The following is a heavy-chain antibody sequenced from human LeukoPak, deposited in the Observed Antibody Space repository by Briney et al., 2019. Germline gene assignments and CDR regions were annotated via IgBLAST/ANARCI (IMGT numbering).Heavy chain of an antibody. Sequence: SETLSLTCTVSGVSISSSSYHWDWIRQPPGKGLEWIGSIYDSGSTYYSPSLKSRVTISVDTSKNQFSPRLNSVTAADMAVYYCARQVLHTAMDYWGQGTLVTVSS. CDR1: GVSISSSSYH. D-gene: IGHD5-18*01. CDR2: IYDSGST. J-gene: IGHJ4*02. V-gene: IGHV4-39*01. CDR3: ARQVLHTAMDY.